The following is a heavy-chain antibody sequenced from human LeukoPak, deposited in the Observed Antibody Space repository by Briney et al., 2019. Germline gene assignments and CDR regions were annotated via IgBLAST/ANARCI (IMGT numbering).Heavy chain of an antibody. J-gene: IGHJ4*02. CDR1: GYTFTGYY. CDR2: INPNSGGT. CDR3: ARDRCSSTSCKGGFDY. D-gene: IGHD2-2*01. V-gene: IGHV1-2*02. Sequence: ASVKVSCKASGYTFTGYYMHWVRQAPGQGLEWMGWINPNSGGTNYAQKFKGRVTMTRDTSISTAYMELSRLRSDDTAVYYCARDRCSSTSCKGGFDYWGQGTLVTVSS.